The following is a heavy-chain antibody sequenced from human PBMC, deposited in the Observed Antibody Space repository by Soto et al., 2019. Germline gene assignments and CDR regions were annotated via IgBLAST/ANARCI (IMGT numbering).Heavy chain of an antibody. Sequence: ASVKVSCKASRYTFTNYDINWVRQATGQGLEWMGWMNPSSGNTGYIQKFQGRVTMTRNTSTSTAYMELTSLTSDDTAVYYCARTRLCGGDCYSAYYFDFWGQGALVTAPQ. V-gene: IGHV1-8*01. CDR1: RYTFTNYD. J-gene: IGHJ4*02. CDR3: ARTRLCGGDCYSAYYFDF. D-gene: IGHD2-21*02. CDR2: MNPSSGNT.